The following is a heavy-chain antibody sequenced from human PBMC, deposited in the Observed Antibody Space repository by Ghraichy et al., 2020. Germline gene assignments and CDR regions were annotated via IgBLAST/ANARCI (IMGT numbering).Heavy chain of an antibody. D-gene: IGHD2-2*01. CDR2: ISGSGGST. CDR3: AKEPTGYCSSTSCPFDY. Sequence: GGSLRLSCAASGFTFSSYAMSWVRQAPGKGLEWVSAISGSGGSTYYADSVKGRFTISRDNSKNTLYLQMNSLRAEDTAVYYCAKEPTGYCSSTSCPFDYWGQGTLVTVSS. CDR1: GFTFSSYA. J-gene: IGHJ4*02. V-gene: IGHV3-23*01.